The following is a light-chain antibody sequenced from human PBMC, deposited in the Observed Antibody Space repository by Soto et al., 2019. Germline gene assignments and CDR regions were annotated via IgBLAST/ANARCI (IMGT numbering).Light chain of an antibody. Sequence: QLVLTQPASVSGSPGQSITISCTGTGSDVGGYNYVSWYQQHPGKAPKVMIYDVSNRPSGVSNRFSGSKSGNTASLTISGLQAEDEAGYYCSSYTSASTPLVFGGGTKLTVL. CDR1: GSDVGGYNY. CDR3: SSYTSASTPLV. CDR2: DVS. J-gene: IGLJ2*01. V-gene: IGLV2-14*01.